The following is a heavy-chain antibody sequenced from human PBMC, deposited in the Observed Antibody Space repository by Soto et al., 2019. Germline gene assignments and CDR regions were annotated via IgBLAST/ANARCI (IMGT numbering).Heavy chain of an antibody. Sequence: GGSLRLSCAASGFTFSSYAMSWVRQAPGKGLEWVSAIYSGGSTYYADSVKSRFTISRDNSKNTLYLQMNSLRAEDTAVYYCARAYHHAGGYFDWPTLMDVWGQGTTVTVSS. V-gene: IGHV3-53*01. CDR3: ARAYHHAGGYFDWPTLMDV. CDR2: IYSGGST. CDR1: GFTFSSYA. J-gene: IGHJ6*02. D-gene: IGHD3-9*01.